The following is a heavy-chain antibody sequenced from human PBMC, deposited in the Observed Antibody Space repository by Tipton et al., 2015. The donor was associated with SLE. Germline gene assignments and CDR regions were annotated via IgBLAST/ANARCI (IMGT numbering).Heavy chain of an antibody. CDR3: AREFLNPVTTVHYYFDL. D-gene: IGHD4-11*01. CDR2: IYSSGGT. J-gene: IGHJ2*01. V-gene: IGHV4-39*07. CDR1: GASISSDSYY. Sequence: GLVKPSETLSLTCTVSGASISSDSYYWVWIRQPPGKGLEWIGSIYSSGGTYYTPSLKSRVTISADTSKNQFSLKLISVTAADTAVYYCAREFLNPVTTVHYYFDLWGRGTLVTVSS.